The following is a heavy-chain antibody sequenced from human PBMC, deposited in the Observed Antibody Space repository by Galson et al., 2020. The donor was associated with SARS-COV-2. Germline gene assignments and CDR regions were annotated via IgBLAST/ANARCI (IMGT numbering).Heavy chain of an antibody. J-gene: IGHJ4*02. D-gene: IGHD5-12*01. CDR3: ARWWRDGYKADYYFDN. V-gene: IGHV4-59*01. Sequence: SETLSLTCSVFGGSIISNYWSWIRQSPGKGLEWIGYFYDSGRTNYNPSLKSRVTMSVDTTKNQFSLKLTSVTAADTAVYFCARWWRDGYKADYYFDNWGQGILVTVSS. CDR1: GGSIISNY. CDR2: FYDSGRT.